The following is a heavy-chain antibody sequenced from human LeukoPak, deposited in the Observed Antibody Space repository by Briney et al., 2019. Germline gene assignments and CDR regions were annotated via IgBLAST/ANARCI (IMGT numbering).Heavy chain of an antibody. J-gene: IGHJ4*02. CDR2: IYYSGST. CDR3: ASYSYVTYYFDY. Sequence: SETLSLTCTVSGGPISSYYWSWIRQPPGKGLEWIGYIYYSGSTNYNPSLKRRVSISLDTSKNQFSLKLSSVTAADTAVYYCASYSYVTYYFDYWGQGTLVTVSS. CDR1: GGPISSYY. V-gene: IGHV4-59*08. D-gene: IGHD5-18*01.